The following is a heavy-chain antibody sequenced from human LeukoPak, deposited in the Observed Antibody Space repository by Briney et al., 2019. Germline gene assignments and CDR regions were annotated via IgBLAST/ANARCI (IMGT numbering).Heavy chain of an antibody. CDR3: ARGDEYSSGWYAGAFDI. V-gene: IGHV4-59*01. Sequence: SETLSLTCTVSGGSISSYYWSWLRQPPGKGLEWVGYIYYSGSTNYNPSLKSRVTISVDTSKNQFSLKLSSVTAADTAVYYCARGDEYSSGWYAGAFDIWGQGTMVTVSS. CDR2: IYYSGST. CDR1: GGSISSYY. J-gene: IGHJ3*02. D-gene: IGHD6-19*01.